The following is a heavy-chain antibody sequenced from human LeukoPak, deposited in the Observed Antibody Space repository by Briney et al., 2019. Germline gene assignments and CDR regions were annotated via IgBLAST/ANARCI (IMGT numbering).Heavy chain of an antibody. CDR1: GFTVINAW. D-gene: IGHD4-17*01. J-gene: IGHJ4*02. Sequence: GGSLRLSRAASGFTVINAWMTWFRQAPGKGLEWVGRIKSQPEGGTTDYAAPVKGRFTISRDDSHNILYLQMNSLKTEDTAVYYCTTGPPSYGDYPGFDYWGQGTLVTVSS. V-gene: IGHV3-15*01. CDR3: TTGPPSYGDYPGFDY. CDR2: IKSQPEGGTT.